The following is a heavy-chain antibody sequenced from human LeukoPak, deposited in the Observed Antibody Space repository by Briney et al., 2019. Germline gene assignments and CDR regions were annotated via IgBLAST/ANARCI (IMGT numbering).Heavy chain of an antibody. J-gene: IGHJ4*02. CDR2: ISSSGSTI. Sequence: GGSLRLSCAASGFTFSDYYMSWIRQAPRKGLEWVSYISSSGSTIYYADSVKGRFTISRDNAKNSLYLQMNSLRAEDTGVYYCARDLRALGYCSGGSCYMLDYWGQGTLVTVSS. CDR3: ARDLRALGYCSGGSCYMLDY. V-gene: IGHV3-11*04. CDR1: GFTFSDYY. D-gene: IGHD2-15*01.